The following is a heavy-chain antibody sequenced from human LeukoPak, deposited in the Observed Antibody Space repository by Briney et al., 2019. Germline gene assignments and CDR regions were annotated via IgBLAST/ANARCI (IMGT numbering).Heavy chain of an antibody. CDR3: ARTPTYSSSWYSDY. Sequence: GGSLRLSCAASGFTFSSYGMHWVRQAPGKGLEWVAFIRYDGSNKYYADSVKGRFTISRDNSKNTLYLQMNSLRAEDTAVYYCARTPTYSSSWYSDYWGQGTLVTVSS. CDR1: GFTFSSYG. V-gene: IGHV3-30*02. J-gene: IGHJ4*02. CDR2: IRYDGSNK. D-gene: IGHD6-13*01.